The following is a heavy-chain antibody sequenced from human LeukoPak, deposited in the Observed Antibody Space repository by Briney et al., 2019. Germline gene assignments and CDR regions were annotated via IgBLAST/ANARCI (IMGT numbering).Heavy chain of an antibody. J-gene: IGHJ4*02. CDR2: IKSKTDGGTT. D-gene: IGHD1-26*01. Sequence: PGGSLRLSCAASGFIFNNYDISWVRQAPGKGLEWVGRIKSKTDGGTTDYAAPVKGRFTISRDDSKNTLYLQMNSLKTEDTAVYYCLWELYFDYWGQGTLVTVSS. CDR1: GFIFNNYD. CDR3: LWELYFDY. V-gene: IGHV3-15*01.